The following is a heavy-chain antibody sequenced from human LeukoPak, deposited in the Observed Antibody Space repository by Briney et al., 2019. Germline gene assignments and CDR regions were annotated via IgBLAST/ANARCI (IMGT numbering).Heavy chain of an antibody. J-gene: IGHJ4*02. CDR3: AKGYSYYDILTGYYRGGAYFDY. CDR2: ISSSSTTI. D-gene: IGHD3-9*01. CDR1: GFTFSRYR. V-gene: IGHV3-48*01. Sequence: GGSLRLSCAASGFTFSRYRMNWVRQAPGKGLDCISHISSSSTTIYYADSVKGRFTISRDNAKNTLYLQMNSLRAEDTAVYYCAKGYSYYDILTGYYRGGAYFDYWGQGTLVTVSS.